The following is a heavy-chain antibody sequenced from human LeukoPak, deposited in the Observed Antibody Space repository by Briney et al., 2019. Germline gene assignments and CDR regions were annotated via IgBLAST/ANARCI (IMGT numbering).Heavy chain of an antibody. V-gene: IGHV3-7*01. D-gene: IGHD6-13*01. Sequence: GGSLRLSCAASGFTFSSYWMSWDRQAPGKGLEWVANIKQDGSEKYYVDSVKGRFTISRDNAKNSLYLQMNSLRAEGTAVYYCARGRPGYSSSWLDAGFDYWGQGTLVTVSS. CDR1: GFTFSSYW. CDR2: IKQDGSEK. J-gene: IGHJ4*02. CDR3: ARGRPGYSSSWLDAGFDY.